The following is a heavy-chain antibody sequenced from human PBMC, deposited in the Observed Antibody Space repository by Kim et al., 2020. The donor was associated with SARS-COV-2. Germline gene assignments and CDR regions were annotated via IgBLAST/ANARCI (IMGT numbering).Heavy chain of an antibody. V-gene: IGHV3-30*03. CDR3: TRNWVADTDRGP. J-gene: IGHJ5*02. D-gene: IGHD2-15*01. Sequence: GGSLRLSCAASGFSFNRHLMHWVRQAPGRGLEWVALISYDGSTQRYTDSVKGRFTISRDNSKNSLYLQMNSLRPEDTAVYYCTRNWVADTDRGPWGQGTLDSVSP. CDR2: ISYDGSTQ. CDR1: GFSFNRHL.